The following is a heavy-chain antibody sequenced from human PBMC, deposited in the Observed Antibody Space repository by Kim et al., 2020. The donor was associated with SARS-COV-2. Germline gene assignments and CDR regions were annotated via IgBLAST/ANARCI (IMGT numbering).Heavy chain of an antibody. CDR2: IYTSGST. V-gene: IGHV4-61*02. CDR1: GGSISSGSYY. Sequence: SETLSLTCTVSGGSISSGSYYWSWIRQPAGKGLEWIGRIYTSGSTNYNPSLKSRVTISVDTSKNQFSLKLSSVTAADTAVYYCARGRDTAELWFGELERSYYYYYGMDVWGQGTTVTVSS. D-gene: IGHD3-10*01. J-gene: IGHJ6*02. CDR3: ARGRDTAELWFGELERSYYYYYGMDV.